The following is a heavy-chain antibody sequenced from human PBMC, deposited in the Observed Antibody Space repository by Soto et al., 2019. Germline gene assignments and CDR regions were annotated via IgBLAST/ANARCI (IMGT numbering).Heavy chain of an antibody. D-gene: IGHD3-3*01. CDR2: INHSGST. J-gene: IGHJ5*02. V-gene: IGHV4-34*01. CDR3: ARGRTVLRFLEWPKFNWFDP. CDR1: GGSFSGYY. Sequence: PSETMSLTCAVYGGSFSGYYWSWIRQPPWKGLEWIGEINHSGSTNYNPSLKSRVTISVDTSKNQFSLKLSSVTAADTAVYYCARGRTVLRFLEWPKFNWFDPWGQGTLVTVSS.